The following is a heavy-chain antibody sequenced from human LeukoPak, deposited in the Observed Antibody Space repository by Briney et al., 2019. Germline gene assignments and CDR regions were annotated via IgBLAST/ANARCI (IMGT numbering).Heavy chain of an antibody. D-gene: IGHD5-12*01. V-gene: IGHV1-18*01. CDR3: ARGSGYSGRNDY. J-gene: IGHJ4*02. CDR1: GGTFTSYA. CDR2: IIAYNGTA. Sequence: ASVKVSCKASGGTFTSYAISWVRQAPGQGLEWMGGIIAYNGTANYAQKLQGRVTITTDTSTSTAYVVPSSLRSEDTDVYYCARGSGYSGRNDYWGEGTLVTVSS.